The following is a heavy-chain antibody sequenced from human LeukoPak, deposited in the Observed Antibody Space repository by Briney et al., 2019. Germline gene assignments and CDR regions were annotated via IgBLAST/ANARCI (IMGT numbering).Heavy chain of an antibody. D-gene: IGHD3-3*01. CDR2: IYTSGST. CDR3: ARGFVESPKAPMDV. J-gene: IGHJ6*03. V-gene: IGHV4-4*09. CDR1: GGSISSYY. Sequence: PSETLSLTCTVSGGSISSYYWSWIRQPPGKGLEWIGYIYTSGSTNYNPSLKSRVTISVDTSKNQFSLKLSSVTAADTAVYYCARGFVESPKAPMDVWGKGTTVTVSS.